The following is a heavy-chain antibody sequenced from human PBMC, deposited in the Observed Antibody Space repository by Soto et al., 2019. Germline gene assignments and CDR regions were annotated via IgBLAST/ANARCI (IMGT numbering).Heavy chain of an antibody. CDR1: GDSISSGADY. CDR3: ARGCGNGDCFFDF. D-gene: IGHD2-21*02. CDR2: IYYTGNT. V-gene: IGHV4-30-4*01. J-gene: IGHJ4*02. Sequence: QVQLQESGPGLVKPSQTLSLTCNVSGDSISSGADYWNWNRQSPGKGLEWIGYIYYTGNTYYNPSLRSRLTISVDRSKNQFSLRLTSVTAADTAVYYCARGCGNGDCFFDFWGQGTLVTVSS.